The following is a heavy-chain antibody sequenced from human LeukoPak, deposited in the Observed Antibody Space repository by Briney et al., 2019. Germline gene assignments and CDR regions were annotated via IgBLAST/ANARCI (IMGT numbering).Heavy chain of an antibody. CDR2: IFYNGNT. J-gene: IGHJ5*02. Sequence: PSETLSLTCTVSGASISTNTYYWAWIRQPPGKGLEWIANIFYNGNTYYNPSLKSRVTISLDTSKNQFSLKLNSVTAADTAVYYCARDRKQWLIKGGPHWFDPWGQGTLVTVSS. CDR1: GASISTNTYY. V-gene: IGHV4-39*07. D-gene: IGHD6-19*01. CDR3: ARDRKQWLIKGGPHWFDP.